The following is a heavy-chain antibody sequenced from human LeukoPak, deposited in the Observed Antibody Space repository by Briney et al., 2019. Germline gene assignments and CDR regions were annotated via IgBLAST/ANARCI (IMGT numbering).Heavy chain of an antibody. Sequence: SETLSLTCTVSGGSISSGGYYWSWIRQPPGKGLEWIGYIYHSGSTYYNPSLKGRVTISVDRSKNQFSLKLSSVTAADTAVYYCARDWGKGFDYWGQGTLVTVSS. V-gene: IGHV4-30-2*01. CDR1: GGSISSGGYY. CDR2: IYHSGST. CDR3: ARDWGKGFDY. J-gene: IGHJ4*02. D-gene: IGHD3-16*01.